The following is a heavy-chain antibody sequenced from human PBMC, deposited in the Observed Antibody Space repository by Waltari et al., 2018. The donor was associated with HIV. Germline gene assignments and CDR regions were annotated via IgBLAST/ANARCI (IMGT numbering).Heavy chain of an antibody. CDR1: VGVSLRAYS. V-gene: IGHV4-34*02. CDR2: IDHSGGT. Sequence: QQWGTALLMPSDTLLPTSAVYVGVSLRAYSRTWLRPSPGSGLEWIGEIDHSGGTNYNPSLKSRVTISVDTSKNQFSLKLTSVTAADTGLYYCARGPHTSIFGVVKYFQPWGQGTLVTVSS. CDR3: ARGPHTSIFGVVKYFQP. J-gene: IGHJ1*01. D-gene: IGHD3-3*01.